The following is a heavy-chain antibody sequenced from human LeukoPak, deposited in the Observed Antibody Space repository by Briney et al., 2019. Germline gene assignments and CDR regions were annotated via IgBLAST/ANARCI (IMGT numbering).Heavy chain of an antibody. CDR1: GFTFSIYW. D-gene: IGHD2-2*01. CDR3: ARAGSCSSTSCAPVRRKGTYYYYMDV. CDR2: INHSGST. V-gene: IGHV4-34*01. Sequence: GSLRLSCAASGFTFSIYWMSWVRQPPGKGLEWIGEINHSGSTNYNPSLKSRVTISVDTSKKQFSLKLSSVTAADTAVYYCARAGSCSSTSCAPVRRKGTYYYYMDVWGKGTTVTVSS. J-gene: IGHJ6*03.